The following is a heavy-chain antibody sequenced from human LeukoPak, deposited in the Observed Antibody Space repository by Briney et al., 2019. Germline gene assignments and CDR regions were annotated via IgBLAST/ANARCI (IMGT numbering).Heavy chain of an antibody. CDR1: GFTFSSYG. CDR3: AKDGRPDYYYYYMDV. J-gene: IGHJ6*03. CDR2: ISGSGGST. D-gene: IGHD1-1*01. V-gene: IGHV3-23*01. Sequence: GGSLRLSCAASGFTFSSYGMSWVRQAPGKGLEWVSAISGSGGSTYYADSVKGRFTISRDNSKNTLYLQMNSLRADDTAVYYCAKDGRPDYYYYYMDVWGKGTTVTISS.